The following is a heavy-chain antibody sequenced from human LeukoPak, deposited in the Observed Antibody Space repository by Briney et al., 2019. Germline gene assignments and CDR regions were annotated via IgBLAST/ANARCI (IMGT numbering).Heavy chain of an antibody. CDR1: GGSVSSCY. CDR2: IYYSGST. Sequence: SETLSLTCTVSGGSVSSCYWSWIRQPPGKGLEWIGYIYYSGSTSYNPSLKSRVTISVDTSKNQFSLKLSSVTAADTAVYYCAREGYGSNFYYFDYWGQGTLVTVSS. CDR3: AREGYGSNFYYFDY. D-gene: IGHD6-13*01. V-gene: IGHV4-59*02. J-gene: IGHJ4*02.